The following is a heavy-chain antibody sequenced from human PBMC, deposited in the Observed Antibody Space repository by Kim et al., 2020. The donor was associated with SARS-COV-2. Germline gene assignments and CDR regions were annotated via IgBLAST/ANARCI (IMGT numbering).Heavy chain of an antibody. CDR3: ARATCSTSCYDYYYYGMDV. CDR2: IIPIFGTA. Sequence: SVKVSCKASGGTFSSYAISWVRQAPGQGLEWMGGIIPIFGTANYAQKFQGRVTITADESTSTAYMELSSLRSEDTAVYYCARATCSTSCYDYYYYGMDVWGQGTTVTVSS. D-gene: IGHD2-2*01. V-gene: IGHV1-69*13. J-gene: IGHJ6*02. CDR1: GGTFSSYA.